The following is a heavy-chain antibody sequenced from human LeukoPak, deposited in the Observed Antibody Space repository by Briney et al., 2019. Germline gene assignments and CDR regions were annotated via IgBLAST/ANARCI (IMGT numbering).Heavy chain of an antibody. Sequence: GGSLRLSCAASGFTFSSYEMNWVRQAPGKGLEWVSYISSSGSTIYYADSAKGRFTISRDNAKNSLYLQMNGLRAEDTAVYYCLSNPSSSWSPIDYWGQGTLVTVSS. CDR2: ISSSGSTI. CDR3: LSNPSSSWSPIDY. D-gene: IGHD6-13*01. CDR1: GFTFSSYE. V-gene: IGHV3-48*03. J-gene: IGHJ4*02.